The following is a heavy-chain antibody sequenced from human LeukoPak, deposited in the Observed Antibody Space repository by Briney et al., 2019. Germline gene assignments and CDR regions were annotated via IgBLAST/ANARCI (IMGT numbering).Heavy chain of an antibody. CDR3: AMSLYSGAYVT. CDR2: INPDASTT. V-gene: IGHV3-74*01. CDR1: EFTFSAYW. Sequence: TGGSLRLSCAASEFTFSAYWVHWVRQAPGKGLVWVSLINPDASTTVYADSVKGRFTISRDNAKNTLYLQINSLRAEDTAVYYCAMSLYSGAYVTWGQGTLVTVSS. J-gene: IGHJ5*02. D-gene: IGHD1-26*01.